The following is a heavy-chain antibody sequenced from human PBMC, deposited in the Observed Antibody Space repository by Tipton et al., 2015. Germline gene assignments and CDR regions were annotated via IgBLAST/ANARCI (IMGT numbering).Heavy chain of an antibody. J-gene: IGHJ4*02. V-gene: IGHV3-21*04. CDR1: GFTFSSYS. CDR2: ISSSSSYI. D-gene: IGHD2-2*01. CDR3: AKDPSTWVVVPAAINY. Sequence: SLRLSCEASGFTFSSYSMNWVRQAPGKGLEWVSSISSSSSYIYYADSVKGRFTISRDNAKNSLYLQMNSLRAEDTAIYYCAKDPSTWVVVPAAINYWGQGTLVTVSS.